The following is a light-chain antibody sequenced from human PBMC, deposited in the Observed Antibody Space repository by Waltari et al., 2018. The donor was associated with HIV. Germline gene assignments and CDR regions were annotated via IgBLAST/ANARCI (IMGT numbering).Light chain of an antibody. V-gene: IGLV2-11*01. CDR1: RSDVGGYNY. J-gene: IGLJ2*01. CDR2: GVN. Sequence: QSALTQPRSVSGSPGESVTISCTGTRSDVGGYNYVSWYQQHPGKAPKLLIFGVNKRRSGVPDRFSGSKSGNTASLTISGLRADDDADYYCCSYAGNYISVFGGGSKLTV. CDR3: CSYAGNYISV.